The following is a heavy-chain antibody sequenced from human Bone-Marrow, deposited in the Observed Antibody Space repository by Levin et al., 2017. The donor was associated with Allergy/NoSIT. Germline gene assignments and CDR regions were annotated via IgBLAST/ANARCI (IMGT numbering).Heavy chain of an antibody. Sequence: GESLKISCAASGFTFNNYLMHWVRQAPGKGLVWVSRIDSDGTSPIYADSVKGRFIISRDNAMNTLYLQMNRLRAEDTGVYYCARNPNWNYRFYNYGMDVWGQGTTVTVSS. J-gene: IGHJ6*02. CDR3: ARNPNWNYRFYNYGMDV. V-gene: IGHV3-74*01. D-gene: IGHD1-7*01. CDR1: GFTFNNYL. CDR2: IDSDGTSP.